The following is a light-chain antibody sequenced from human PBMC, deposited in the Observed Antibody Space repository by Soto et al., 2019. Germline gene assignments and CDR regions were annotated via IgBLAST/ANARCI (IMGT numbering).Light chain of an antibody. Sequence: ENVLTQSPASLSLSQGEGATLSCRASQSINTYLAWYQQKPGQAPRLLIYDASKRATGIPARFSGSGSGTNFTLTISSLEPEDFAVYYCQQRRSWQVTFGQGTRLEI. V-gene: IGKV3D-11*02. J-gene: IGKJ5*01. CDR2: DAS. CDR3: QQRRSWQVT. CDR1: QSINTY.